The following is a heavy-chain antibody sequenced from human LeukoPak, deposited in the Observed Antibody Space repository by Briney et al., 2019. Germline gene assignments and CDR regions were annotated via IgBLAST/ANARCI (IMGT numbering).Heavy chain of an antibody. CDR1: GFTFEIYW. J-gene: IGHJ4*02. CDR3: ARDYDFWSGFFDY. D-gene: IGHD3-3*01. Sequence: GGSLRLSCAASGFTFEIYWMSWVRQAPGKGLEWVANIRKDGSEKNYVDSVKGRFTISRDNAKNTLSLQMNSLRVEDTAVYYCARDYDFWSGFFDYWGQGTLVTVSS. CDR2: IRKDGSEK. V-gene: IGHV3-7*01.